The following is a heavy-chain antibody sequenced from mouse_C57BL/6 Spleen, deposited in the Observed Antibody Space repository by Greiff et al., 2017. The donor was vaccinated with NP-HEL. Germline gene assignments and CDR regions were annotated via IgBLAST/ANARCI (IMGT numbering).Heavy chain of an antibody. J-gene: IGHJ4*01. Sequence: QVQLQQSGAELVKPGASVKISCTASGYAFSSYWMNWVKQRPGKGLEWIGQIYPGDGDTNYNGKFKGKATLTADKSSSTAYLQLSSLTSEDSAVYFCARQKSIYYDAMDYWGQGTSVTVSS. V-gene: IGHV1-80*01. CDR2: IYPGDGDT. CDR3: ARQKSIYYDAMDY. CDR1: GYAFSSYW. D-gene: IGHD2-1*01.